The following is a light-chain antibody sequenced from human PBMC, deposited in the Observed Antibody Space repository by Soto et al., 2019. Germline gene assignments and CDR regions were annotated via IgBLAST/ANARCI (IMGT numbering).Light chain of an antibody. CDR1: QDISNY. CDR3: QKYNDAPRT. V-gene: IGKV1-27*01. Sequence: QMTQSPSSLSASVGDRVTMTSRASQDISNYLAWYQQKPGGAPKLLIYEASTLQSGVPSRFSGSGSGADFTLTISSLQPEDVAIYYCQKYNDAPRTFGQGTRVEMK. J-gene: IGKJ1*01. CDR2: EAS.